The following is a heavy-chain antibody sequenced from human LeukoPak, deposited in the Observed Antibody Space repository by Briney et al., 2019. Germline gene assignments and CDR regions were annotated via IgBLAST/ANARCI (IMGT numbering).Heavy chain of an antibody. D-gene: IGHD3-10*01. CDR1: GYRFTSYW. J-gene: IGHJ4*02. CDR3: ARTYYYGSGSYSGFDY. Sequence: GESLKISCKGSGYRFTSYWIGWVRQMPGKGLEWMGIIYPGDSDTRYSPSFQGQVTISADKSISTACLQWSSLKASDTAMYYCARTYYYGSGSYSGFDYWGQGTLVTVSS. CDR2: IYPGDSDT. V-gene: IGHV5-51*01.